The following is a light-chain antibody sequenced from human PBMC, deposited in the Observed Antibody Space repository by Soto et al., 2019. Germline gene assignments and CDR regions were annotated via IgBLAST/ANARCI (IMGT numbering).Light chain of an antibody. CDR2: EVT. CDR3: CSYAGSRTLV. CDR1: SSDVGNYNL. V-gene: IGLV2-23*02. J-gene: IGLJ2*01. Sequence: QSALTQPASVSGSPGQSITISCTGSSSDVGNYNLVSWYQQHPGKAPKLIIFEVTNRPSGVSNRFSASKSGNTASLTISGLQAEDEADYYCCSYAGSRTLVFGGGTKLTVL.